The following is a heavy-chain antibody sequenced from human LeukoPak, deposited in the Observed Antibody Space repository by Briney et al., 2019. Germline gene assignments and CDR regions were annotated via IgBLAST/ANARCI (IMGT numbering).Heavy chain of an antibody. D-gene: IGHD3-10*01. CDR3: ARGQYYYNWFDP. CDR1: GGSISNYY. J-gene: IGHJ5*02. CDR2: IYYSGST. V-gene: IGHV4-59*12. Sequence: ASETLSLTCTVSGGSISNYYWSWIRQPPGKGLEWIGYIYYSGSTYYNPSLKSRVTISVDTSKNQFSLKLSSVTAADTAVYYCARGQYYYNWFDPWGQGTLVTVSS.